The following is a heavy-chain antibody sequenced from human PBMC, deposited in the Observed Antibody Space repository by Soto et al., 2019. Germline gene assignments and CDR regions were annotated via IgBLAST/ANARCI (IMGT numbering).Heavy chain of an antibody. CDR2: IIPILGIA. J-gene: IGHJ4*02. CDR1: GGTFSSYT. CDR3: ARNYYSSGPLDY. Sequence: QVQLVQSGAEVKKPGSSVKVSCKASGGTFSSYTISWVRQAPGQGLEWMGRIIPILGIANYAQKFQGRVTITADKSTSTAYMELSSLRSEDTAVYYCARNYYSSGPLDYWGQGTLVTVSS. D-gene: IGHD3-10*01. V-gene: IGHV1-69*02.